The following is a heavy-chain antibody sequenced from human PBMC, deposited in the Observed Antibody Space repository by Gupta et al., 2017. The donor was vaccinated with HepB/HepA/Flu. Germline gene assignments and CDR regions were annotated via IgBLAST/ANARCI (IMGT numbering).Heavy chain of an antibody. CDR1: GFSLTTSAMC. CDR2: IDWDGEK. V-gene: IGHV2-70*15. J-gene: IGHJ4*02. D-gene: IGHD5-18*01. CDR3: ALSCGVYSYGAFDY. Sequence: QVTLRESGPALVKSTQTLTLTCTFSGFSLTTSAMCVNWIRQPPGKALEWLARIDWDGEKNYNTSLKTRLAISRDTSKNQVGLTMTDVDPVDTATYYCALSCGVYSYGAFDYGGQGTPVTVSS.